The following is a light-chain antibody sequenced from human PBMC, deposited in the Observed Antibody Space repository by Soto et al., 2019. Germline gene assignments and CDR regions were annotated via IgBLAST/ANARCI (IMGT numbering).Light chain of an antibody. J-gene: IGKJ4*01. CDR1: QGIGGT. CDR2: DTV. CDR3: QHYTNWPLT. V-gene: IGKV3-15*01. Sequence: EIVMTQSPATLSVSPGERVTLSCRASQGIGGTLAWYQQKPGHSPRLLIYDTVIRATGVPARFSGSVSGTEFTLTITSLQSEDFAIYYCQHYTNWPLTFGGGTRVESK.